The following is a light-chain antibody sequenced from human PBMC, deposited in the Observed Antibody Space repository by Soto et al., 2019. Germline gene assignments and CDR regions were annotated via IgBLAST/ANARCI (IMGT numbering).Light chain of an antibody. V-gene: IGLV2-8*01. J-gene: IGLJ3*02. CDR2: EVT. Sequence: QSALTQPPSASGSPGQSVTISCTGTSSDVGGYNYVSWYQQYPGRAPKLMIYEVTKRPSGVPDRFSGSKSGNTASLTVSGLQAEYEADYYCSSYAASNKFGYVFGGRTKVTVL. CDR1: SSDVGGYNY. CDR3: SSYAASNKFGYV.